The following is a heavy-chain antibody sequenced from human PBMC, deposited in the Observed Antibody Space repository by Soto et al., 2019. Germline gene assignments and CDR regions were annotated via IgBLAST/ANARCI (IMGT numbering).Heavy chain of an antibody. CDR1: NGSLHSAGHF. CDR3: ARGFGGVSLDYFDF. V-gene: IGHV4-31*03. D-gene: IGHD3-16*01. Sequence: SETLSLTCTVSNGSLHSAGHFWSWLRQHPGKGLEWLGYIYYTGSTYYNPALQRRAVFSIDTSKTRFSLKLTSVTAADTAVYYCARGFGGVSLDYFDFWGQGTQVTVSS. J-gene: IGHJ4*02. CDR2: IYYTGST.